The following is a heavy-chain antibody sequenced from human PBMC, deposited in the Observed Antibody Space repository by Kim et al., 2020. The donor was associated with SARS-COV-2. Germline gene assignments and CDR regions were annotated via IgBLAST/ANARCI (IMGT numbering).Heavy chain of an antibody. J-gene: IGHJ3*02. CDR3: ARDHGRDPGSSAFDI. Sequence: QKLQDRVTMTTDTSTSTAYMELRSLRSSDTAVYYCARDHGRDPGSSAFDIWGQGTIVTVSS. V-gene: IGHV1-18*01. D-gene: IGHD2-21*02.